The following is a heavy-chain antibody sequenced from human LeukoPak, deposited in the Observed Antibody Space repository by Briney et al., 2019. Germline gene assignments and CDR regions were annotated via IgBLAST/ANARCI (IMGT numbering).Heavy chain of an antibody. CDR3: ATHRHSSSWYAEPDLVN. J-gene: IGHJ4*02. D-gene: IGHD6-13*01. CDR2: ISGSGGST. Sequence: PGGSLRLSCAASGFTFSSCAMSWVRQAPGKGLEWVSAISGSGGSTYYADSVKGRFTISRDNSKNTLYLQMNSLRAEDTAVYYCATHRHSSSWYAEPDLVNWGQGTLVTVSS. CDR1: GFTFSSCA. V-gene: IGHV3-23*01.